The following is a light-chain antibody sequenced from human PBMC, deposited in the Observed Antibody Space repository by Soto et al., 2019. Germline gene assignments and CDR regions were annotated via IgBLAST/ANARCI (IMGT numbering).Light chain of an antibody. CDR1: SSDVGSYNL. CDR3: SSYTSSSTL. J-gene: IGLJ1*01. Sequence: QSALTQPASVSGSAGQSITISCTGTSSDVGSYNLVSWYQQYSGKAPKLLIYEVNKRPSGVSNRFSGSKSGNTASLTISGLQAEDEADYYCSSYTSSSTLFGTGTKVTVL. V-gene: IGLV2-14*02. CDR2: EVN.